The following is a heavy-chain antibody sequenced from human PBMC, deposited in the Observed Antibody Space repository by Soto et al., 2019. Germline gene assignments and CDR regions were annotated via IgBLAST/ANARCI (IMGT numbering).Heavy chain of an antibody. J-gene: IGHJ3*02. D-gene: IGHD4-17*01. CDR2: ISYDGSNK. CDR1: GFTFSSYA. Sequence: QVQLVESGGGVVQPGRSLRLSCAASGFTFSSYAMHWVRQAPGKGLEWVAVISYDGSNKYYADSVKGRFTISRDSSKNTLYLQMNSLRAEDTAVYYCARDRRDYGDYDDAFDIWGQGTMVTVSS. V-gene: IGHV3-30-3*01. CDR3: ARDRRDYGDYDDAFDI.